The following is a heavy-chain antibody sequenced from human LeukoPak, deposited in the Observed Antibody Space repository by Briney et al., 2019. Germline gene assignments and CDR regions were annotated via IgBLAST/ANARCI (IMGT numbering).Heavy chain of an antibody. Sequence: PSETLSLTCAVSGGSISTYYWTWIRQPPGKGLEWIGNVYYSGTTNYNPSLKSRLTISVDTSKNQFSLRLTSVTAADTAFYYCAREEYSSDWYGHDSWGQGTLVTVSS. D-gene: IGHD6-13*01. V-gene: IGHV4-59*12. J-gene: IGHJ4*02. CDR1: GGSISTYY. CDR2: VYYSGTT. CDR3: AREEYSSDWYGHDS.